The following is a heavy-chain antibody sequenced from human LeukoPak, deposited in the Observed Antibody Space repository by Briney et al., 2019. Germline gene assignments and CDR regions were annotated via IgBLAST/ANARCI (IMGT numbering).Heavy chain of an antibody. J-gene: IGHJ5*02. Sequence: SETLSLTCTVSGGSISSGTYYWTWIRQPAGKGLEWIGRISSSGSVHYNPSLKSRVTVSADTSKNQFSLKLTAVIVADTALYVCARASRSGVGDRRGYWLDPWGQGTLVTVSP. V-gene: IGHV4-61*02. CDR3: ARASRSGVGDRRGYWLDP. D-gene: IGHD2-8*01. CDR2: ISSSGSV. CDR1: GGSISSGTYY.